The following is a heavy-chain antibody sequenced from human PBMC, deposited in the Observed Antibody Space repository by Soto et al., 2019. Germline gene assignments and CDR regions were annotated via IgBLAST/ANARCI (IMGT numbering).Heavy chain of an antibody. Sequence: NPSETLSLTCTVSGGSISSYYWSWIRQPAGKGLEWIGRIYTSGSTNYNPSLKSRVTMSVDTSKNQFSLKLSSVTAADTAVYYCARVGKLELQGGAFDIWGQGTMVTVSS. J-gene: IGHJ3*02. D-gene: IGHD1-7*01. V-gene: IGHV4-4*07. CDR2: IYTSGST. CDR3: ARVGKLELQGGAFDI. CDR1: GGSISSYY.